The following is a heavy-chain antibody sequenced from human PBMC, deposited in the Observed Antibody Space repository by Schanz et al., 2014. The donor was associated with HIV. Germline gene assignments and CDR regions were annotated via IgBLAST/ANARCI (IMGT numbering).Heavy chain of an antibody. CDR2: ISYDGSNK. J-gene: IGHJ4*02. Sequence: QVQLVESGGGVVQPGRSLRLSCAVSGFTLSSYGMHWVRQAPGKGLEWVAVISYDGSNKYYADSVKGRFTISRDNSKNTLYLQMNSLRAEDTAVYYCAKSSGWLYAHFDYWGQGTLVTVSS. V-gene: IGHV3-30*18. CDR1: GFTLSSYG. CDR3: AKSSGWLYAHFDY. D-gene: IGHD3-9*01.